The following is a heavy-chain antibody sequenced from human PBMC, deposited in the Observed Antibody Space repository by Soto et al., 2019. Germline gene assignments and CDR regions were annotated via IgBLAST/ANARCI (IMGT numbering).Heavy chain of an antibody. Sequence: SETLSLTCTVSGGSISSSSYYWGWIRQPPGKGLEWIGSIYYSGSTYYNPSLKSRVTISGDTSKNQFSLKLSSVTAADTAVYYCARHQGYSGSYYYYYYMDVWGKGTTVTVSS. J-gene: IGHJ6*03. V-gene: IGHV4-39*01. CDR3: ARHQGYSGSYYYYYYMDV. CDR1: GGSISSSSYY. D-gene: IGHD1-26*01. CDR2: IYYSGST.